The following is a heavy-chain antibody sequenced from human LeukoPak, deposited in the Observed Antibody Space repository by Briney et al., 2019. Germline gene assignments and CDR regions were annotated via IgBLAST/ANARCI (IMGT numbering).Heavy chain of an antibody. J-gene: IGHJ4*02. V-gene: IGHV3-21*03. CDR3: TPAVVVAACYY. CDR2: ISSSSSYI. Sequence: GGSLRLSCAASGFTFSSYSMNWVRQAPGKGLEWVSSISSSSSYIYYADSVKGRFTISRDNAKNTLYLQMNSLKTEDTAVYYCTPAVVVAACYYWGQGTLVTVSS. CDR1: GFTFSSYS. D-gene: IGHD2-15*01.